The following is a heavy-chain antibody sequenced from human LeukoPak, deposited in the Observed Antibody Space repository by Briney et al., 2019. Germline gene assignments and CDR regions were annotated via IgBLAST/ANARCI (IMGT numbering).Heavy chain of an antibody. CDR2: INPNSGGT. D-gene: IGHD1-26*01. Sequence: ASVKVSCTASGYTFTGCYMHWVRQAPGQGLEWMGWINPNSGGTNYAQDFHGRVTMTRDTSISTAYMELSRLRSDDTAVYYCARAGDSGNLAWGQGTLVTVSS. J-gene: IGHJ5*02. CDR1: GYTFTGCY. V-gene: IGHV1-2*02. CDR3: ARAGDSGNLA.